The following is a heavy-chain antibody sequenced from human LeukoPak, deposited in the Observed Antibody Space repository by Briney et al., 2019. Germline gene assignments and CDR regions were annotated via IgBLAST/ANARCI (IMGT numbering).Heavy chain of an antibody. CDR2: IIPIFGTA. V-gene: IGHV1-69*01. D-gene: IGHD6-6*01. J-gene: IGHJ4*02. Sequence: SVKVSCKASGGTFSSYAISWVRQAPGQGLEWMGGIIPIFGTANYAQKFQGRVTITADESTSTAYMELSSLRSEDTAVYYCASFSSIAARQPMYYFDYWGQGTLVTVSS. CDR3: ASFSSIAARQPMYYFDY. CDR1: GGTFSSYA.